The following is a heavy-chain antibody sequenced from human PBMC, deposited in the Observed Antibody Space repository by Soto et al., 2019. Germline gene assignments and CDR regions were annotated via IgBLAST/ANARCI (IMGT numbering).Heavy chain of an antibody. D-gene: IGHD4-17*01. V-gene: IGHV4-31*03. CDR3: ARGLSVTLFDN. CDR1: GGSISTGGYY. CDR2: IYYSGST. Sequence: QVQLQESGPGLVKPSQTLSLTCTVSGGSISTGGYYWTWIRQHPGKGLEWIGYIYYSGSTFYNPSLKSRVTISADTSKNQFSLKLSSVTAADTAVYYCARGLSVTLFDNWGQGTLVTVSS. J-gene: IGHJ4*02.